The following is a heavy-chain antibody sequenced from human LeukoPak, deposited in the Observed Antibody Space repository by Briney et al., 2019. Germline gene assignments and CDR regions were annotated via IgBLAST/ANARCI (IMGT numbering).Heavy chain of an antibody. CDR3: ARDEDADPENALDI. V-gene: IGHV1-2*02. CDR2: INPNDDST. CDR1: GYTFTAYY. D-gene: IGHD2-8*01. Sequence: ASVKVSCKASGYTFTAYYIHWVRQAHGQGLEWMGCINPNDDSTFYAQNFQGRVTVTRDTSISTGYMELSSLRSDDTAVYYCARDEDADPENALDIWGQGTMVTVSS. J-gene: IGHJ3*02.